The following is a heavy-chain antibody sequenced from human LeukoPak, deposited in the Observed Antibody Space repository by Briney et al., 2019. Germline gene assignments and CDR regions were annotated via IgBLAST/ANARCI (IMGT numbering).Heavy chain of an antibody. CDR1: GFTHSSYE. D-gene: IGHD6-19*01. V-gene: IGHV3-48*03. CDR2: ISSSGSAI. J-gene: IGHJ4*02. CDR3: ARGGSLGY. Sequence: GGSLRLSCAASGFTHSSYEMNWVRQAPGKGLEWVSKISSSGSAIYYADSVKGRFTISRDNAKSTLYLQMNSLRAEDTAVYYCARGGSLGYWGQGTLVTVSS.